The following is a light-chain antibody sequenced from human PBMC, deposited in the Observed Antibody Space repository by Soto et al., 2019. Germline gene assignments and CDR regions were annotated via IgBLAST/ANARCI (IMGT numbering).Light chain of an antibody. CDR1: SSDVGGYNY. CDR2: DVS. J-gene: IGLJ1*01. Sequence: QSVLTQPSSAAGSPGPSITISSTGTSSDVGGYNYVSWYQQHPAKAPKLIIFDVSKRPSGVPNRFSGSKSGNTASLTISGLRAEDEADYYCCSYVGRNTYVFGTGTKVTVL. CDR3: CSYVGRNTYV. V-gene: IGLV2-11*01.